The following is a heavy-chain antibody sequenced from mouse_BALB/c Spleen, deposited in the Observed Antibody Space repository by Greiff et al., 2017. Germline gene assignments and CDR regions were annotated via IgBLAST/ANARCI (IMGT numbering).Heavy chain of an antibody. CDR3: TRPFYYDYDEDAMDY. J-gene: IGHJ4*01. Sequence: VQLQQPGAELVKPGASVKLSCKASGYTFTSYYMYWVKQRPGQGLEWIGGINPSNGGTNFNEKFKSKATLTVDKSSSTAYMQLSSLTSEDSAVYYCTRPFYYDYDEDAMDYWGQGTSVTVSS. V-gene: IGHV1S81*02. CDR2: INPSNGGT. CDR1: GYTFTSYY. D-gene: IGHD2-4*01.